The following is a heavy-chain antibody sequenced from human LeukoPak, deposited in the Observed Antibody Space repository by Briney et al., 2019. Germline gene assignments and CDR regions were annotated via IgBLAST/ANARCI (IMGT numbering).Heavy chain of an antibody. Sequence: SETLSLTCTVSGGSISSYYWSWIRQPPGKGLEWIGYIYYSGSTNYNPSLKSRVTISVDTSKNQFSLKLSSVTAADTAVYYCARADILTGPSYWGQGTLVTVSS. V-gene: IGHV4-59*01. CDR3: ARADILTGPSY. CDR1: GGSISSYY. J-gene: IGHJ4*02. D-gene: IGHD3-9*01. CDR2: IYYSGST.